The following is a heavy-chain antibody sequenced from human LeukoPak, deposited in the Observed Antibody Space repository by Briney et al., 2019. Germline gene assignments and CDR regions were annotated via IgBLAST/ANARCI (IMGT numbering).Heavy chain of an antibody. Sequence: SVKVSCKASGGTFSIYAISWVRQAPGQGLEWMGGIIPIFGTANYAQKFQGRVTITADKSTSTAYMELSGLRSEDTALYYCARSQQLVRRYFDYWGQGTLVTVSS. CDR2: IIPIFGTA. CDR1: GGTFSIYA. J-gene: IGHJ4*02. D-gene: IGHD6-13*01. CDR3: ARSQQLVRRYFDY. V-gene: IGHV1-69*06.